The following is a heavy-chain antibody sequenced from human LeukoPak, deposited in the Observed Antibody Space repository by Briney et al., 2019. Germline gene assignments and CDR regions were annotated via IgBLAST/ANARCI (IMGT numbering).Heavy chain of an antibody. Sequence: PGRSLRLSCAASGFTFSSYSMNWVRQAPGKGLEWVSSISSSSSYIYYADSVKGRFTISRDNAKNSLYLQMNSLRAEDTAVYYCARAPAAIFGVRRVNNWFDPWGQGTLVTVSS. D-gene: IGHD3-3*01. CDR2: ISSSSSYI. V-gene: IGHV3-21*01. CDR3: ARAPAAIFGVRRVNNWFDP. CDR1: GFTFSSYS. J-gene: IGHJ5*02.